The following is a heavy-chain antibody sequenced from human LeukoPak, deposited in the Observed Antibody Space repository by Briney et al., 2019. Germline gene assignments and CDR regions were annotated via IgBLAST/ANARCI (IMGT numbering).Heavy chain of an antibody. CDR3: ARHSLQNYYYYMDV. J-gene: IGHJ6*03. Sequence: SETLSLTCAVSGYSISSGYYWGWIRQPPGKGLEWIGSIYHSGSTYYNPSLKRRVTISVDTSKNQFSLKLSSVTAADTAVYYCARHSLQNYYYYMDVWGKGTTVTVSS. V-gene: IGHV4-38-2*01. D-gene: IGHD2-15*01. CDR1: GYSISSGYY. CDR2: IYHSGST.